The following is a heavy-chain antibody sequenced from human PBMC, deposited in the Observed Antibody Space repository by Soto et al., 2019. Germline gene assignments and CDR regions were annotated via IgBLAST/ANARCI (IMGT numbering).Heavy chain of an antibody. CDR1: GYTFTSYG. CDR2: ISPNSGAT. V-gene: IGHV1-18*01. D-gene: IGHD6-25*01. CDR3: VREMWTRSGPQTFFDY. Sequence: QVQLVQSEGELRQPGASVTVSCRASGYTFTSYGIIWVRQAPGQGLEWMGYISPNSGATTDGQNHQGRLTLTTDTSTSTAYMELRSLSSDDTAIYYCVREMWTRSGPQTFFDYWGLGALVTVSS. J-gene: IGHJ4*02.